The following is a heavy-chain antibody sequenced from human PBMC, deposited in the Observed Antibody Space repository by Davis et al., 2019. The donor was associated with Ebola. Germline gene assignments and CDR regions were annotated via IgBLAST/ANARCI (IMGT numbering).Heavy chain of an antibody. CDR3: ARADYIWGSYRPKFDY. J-gene: IGHJ4*02. V-gene: IGHV4-59*12. CDR1: GDSISSYY. D-gene: IGHD3-16*02. CDR2: IYYSGST. Sequence: MPSETLSLTCTVSGDSISSYYWSWIRQPPGKGLEWIGYIYYSGSTNYNPSLKSRVTISVDTSKNQFSLKLSSVTAADTAVYYCARADYIWGSYRPKFDYWGQGTLVTVSS.